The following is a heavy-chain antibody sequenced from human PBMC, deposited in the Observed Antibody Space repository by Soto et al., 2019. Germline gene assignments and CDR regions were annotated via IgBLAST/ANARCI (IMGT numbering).Heavy chain of an antibody. J-gene: IGHJ4*02. Sequence: GGSLRLSCAASGFTFSSYWMSWVRQAPGKGLEWVANIKQDGSEKYYVDSVKGRFTISRDNAKNSLYLQMNSLRAEDTAVYYCARVRGGYSSGWFPMGYFDYWGQGTLVTVSS. V-gene: IGHV3-7*01. CDR2: IKQDGSEK. CDR3: ARVRGGYSSGWFPMGYFDY. D-gene: IGHD6-19*01. CDR1: GFTFSSYW.